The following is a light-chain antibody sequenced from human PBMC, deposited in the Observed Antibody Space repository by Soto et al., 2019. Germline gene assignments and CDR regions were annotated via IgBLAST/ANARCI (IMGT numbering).Light chain of an antibody. CDR3: GTWDSSLSVFV. Sequence: QSVLTQPLSVSAAPGQKVTFFCSGSSSNIGKNYVSWYQQVPGTAPKLLIYEDNKRRSGIPDRFSGSKSGTSATLGITGLQTGDEADYYCGTWDSSLSVFVFGTGTKVTVL. CDR1: SSNIGKNY. J-gene: IGLJ1*01. CDR2: EDN. V-gene: IGLV1-51*02.